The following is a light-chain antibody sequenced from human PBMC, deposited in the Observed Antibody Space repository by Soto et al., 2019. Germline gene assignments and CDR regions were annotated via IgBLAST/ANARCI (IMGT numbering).Light chain of an antibody. CDR3: SSYTSSSTHV. CDR1: SSDVGSYNR. Sequence: QSVLTQPPSVSGSPGQSVTISCSGTSSDVGSYNRVSWYQQAPGTAPKLMIYEVSNRPSGVSDRFSGSKSGNTASLTISGLQAEDEADYYCSSYTSSSTHVFGTGTKVTVL. V-gene: IGLV2-18*02. J-gene: IGLJ1*01. CDR2: EVS.